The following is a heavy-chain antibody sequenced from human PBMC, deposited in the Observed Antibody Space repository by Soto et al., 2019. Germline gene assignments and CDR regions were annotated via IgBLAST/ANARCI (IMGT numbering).Heavy chain of an antibody. D-gene: IGHD2-2*01. CDR2: IKQDGSEK. J-gene: IGHJ3*02. Sequence: EVQLVESGGGLVQPGGSLRLSCAASGFTFSSYWMSWVRQAPGKGLEWVANIKQDGSEKYYVDSVKGRFTISRDNAKNSLYLQMNSRRAEDTAVYYWARDSPDIVVVPAAIRSAFDIWGQGTMVTVSS. CDR3: ARDSPDIVVVPAAIRSAFDI. V-gene: IGHV3-7*01. CDR1: GFTFSSYW.